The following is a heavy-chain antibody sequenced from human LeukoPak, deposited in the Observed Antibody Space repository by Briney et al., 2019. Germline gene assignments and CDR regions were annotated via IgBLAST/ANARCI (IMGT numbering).Heavy chain of an antibody. CDR3: AKGGKWELLVYY. J-gene: IGHJ4*02. CDR2: ISGSGGST. D-gene: IGHD1-26*01. CDR1: GFTFSIYA. Sequence: GGSLRLSCAASGFTFSIYAMSWVRQAPGKGLEWVSAISGSGGSTYYADSVKGRFTISRDNSKNTLYLQMNSLRAEDTAVYYCAKGGKWELLVYYWGQGTLVTVSS. V-gene: IGHV3-23*01.